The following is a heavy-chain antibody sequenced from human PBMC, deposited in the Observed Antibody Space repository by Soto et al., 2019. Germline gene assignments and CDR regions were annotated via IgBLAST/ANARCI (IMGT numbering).Heavy chain of an antibody. CDR3: ARGGRWLQFAAFDI. Sequence: QVQLVQSGAEVKKPGSSVKVSCKASGGTFSSYAISWVRQAPGQGLEWMGGIIPIFGTANYAQKFQGRVTITADKSTSTAYMELSSLRSEDTAVYDCARGGRWLQFAAFDIWGQGTMVTVSS. V-gene: IGHV1-69*06. CDR2: IIPIFGTA. J-gene: IGHJ3*02. D-gene: IGHD5-12*01. CDR1: GGTFSSYA.